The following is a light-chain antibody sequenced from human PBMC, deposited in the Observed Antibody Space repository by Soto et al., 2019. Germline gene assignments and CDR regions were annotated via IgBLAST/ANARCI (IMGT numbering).Light chain of an antibody. Sequence: EIVLTQSPGALSLSPGERATLSCRASQSVSSGYLAWYQQKPGQAPRLLIFPTSRRATGIPDRFSGSGSGTDFTLTISRLEPEDVAVYYGQQYGSSPPITFGQGTRLEIK. CDR2: PTS. J-gene: IGKJ5*01. CDR3: QQYGSSPPIT. CDR1: QSVSSGY. V-gene: IGKV3-20*01.